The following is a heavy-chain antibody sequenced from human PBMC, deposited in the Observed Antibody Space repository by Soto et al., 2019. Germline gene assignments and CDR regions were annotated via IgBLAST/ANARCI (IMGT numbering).Heavy chain of an antibody. CDR2: IGGRATSA. CDR3: AKSLYSNSSGDFYDT. V-gene: IGHV3-23*01. Sequence: EVQLLESGGGLVQPGGSLRLSCAASGFTFSNYAMSWVRQAPGKGLEWVSGIGGRATSAYYADSVKCRLAISRDHSYNTPLLQLHSLGGEATAVYYCAKSLYSNSSGDFYDTWAQATVVSVSP. D-gene: IGHD3-22*01. J-gene: IGHJ5*02. CDR1: GFTFSNYA.